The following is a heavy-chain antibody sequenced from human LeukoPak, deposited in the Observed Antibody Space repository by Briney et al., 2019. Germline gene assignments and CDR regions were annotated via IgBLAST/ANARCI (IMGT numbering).Heavy chain of an antibody. Sequence: SVKVSCKASGGTFSSYAISWVRQAPGQGLEWMGGIIPIFGTANYAQKFQGRVTITADESTSTAYMELSSLRSEDTAVYYRARGSNDSSGFYYFDYWGQGTLVTVSS. V-gene: IGHV1-69*13. CDR3: ARGSNDSSGFYYFDY. J-gene: IGHJ4*02. CDR1: GGTFSSYA. D-gene: IGHD3-22*01. CDR2: IIPIFGTA.